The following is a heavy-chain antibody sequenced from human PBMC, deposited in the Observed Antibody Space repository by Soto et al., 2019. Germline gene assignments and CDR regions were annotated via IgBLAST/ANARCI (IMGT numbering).Heavy chain of an antibody. Sequence: SETLSLTCTVSGGSISSSSYYWGWIRQPPGKGLEWIGSIYYSGSTYYNPSLKSRVTISVDTSKNQFSLKLSSVTAADTAVYYCARHNYDFWSGQENWFDPWGQGTLVTVSS. CDR2: IYYSGST. CDR3: ARHNYDFWSGQENWFDP. CDR1: GGSISSSSYY. V-gene: IGHV4-39*01. J-gene: IGHJ5*02. D-gene: IGHD3-3*01.